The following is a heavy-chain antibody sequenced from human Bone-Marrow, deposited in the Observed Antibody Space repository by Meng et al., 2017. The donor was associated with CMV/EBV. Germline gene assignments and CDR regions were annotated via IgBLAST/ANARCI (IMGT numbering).Heavy chain of an antibody. Sequence: GRSLRLSWKGSGYSFTSYWIGWVRQLPGKGLEWMGIIYPGDSDTRYSPSFQGQVTISADKSISTAYLQWSSLKASDTAMYYCARHEGGSGSLPIDYWGQGTLVTVSS. D-gene: IGHD1-26*01. CDR2: IYPGDSDT. CDR1: GYSFTSYW. V-gene: IGHV5-51*01. J-gene: IGHJ4*02. CDR3: ARHEGGSGSLPIDY.